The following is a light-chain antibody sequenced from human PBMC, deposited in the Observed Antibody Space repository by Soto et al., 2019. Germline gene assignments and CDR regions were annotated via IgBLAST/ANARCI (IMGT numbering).Light chain of an antibody. Sequence: DIQLTQSPSLLSASVGDRVNITCRASHDISTYLAWYQQKPGKAPKLMIYEASTLQSWVPSRFSGSGSGTEFTLTIRGLLPEDFATYHCQQLNTLPCTFGQGTRLET. CDR2: EAS. J-gene: IGKJ5*01. CDR3: QQLNTLPCT. CDR1: HDISTY. V-gene: IGKV1-9*01.